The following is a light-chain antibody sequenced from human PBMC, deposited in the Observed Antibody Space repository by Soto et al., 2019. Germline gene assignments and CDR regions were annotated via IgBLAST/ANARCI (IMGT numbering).Light chain of an antibody. Sequence: ENVLRQSPGTPFLSPGERATPSCGASQSISGSYLAWYQQKPGQAPRLLIYGASSRATDIPDRFSGSGSGADFTLTISRLESEDFAVYYCQQYGTSITFGQGTGLEIK. J-gene: IGKJ5*01. V-gene: IGKV3-20*01. CDR2: GAS. CDR3: QQYGTSIT. CDR1: QSISGSY.